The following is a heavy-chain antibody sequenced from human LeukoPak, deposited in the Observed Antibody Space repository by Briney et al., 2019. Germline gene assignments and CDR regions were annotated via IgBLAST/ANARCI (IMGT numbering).Heavy chain of an antibody. J-gene: IGHJ5*01. V-gene: IGHV3-11*01. D-gene: IGHD3-22*01. Sequence: GGSLRLSCAASGFTFSDYNMRWLRQAPGKGLEWVSSISRSGSTKYYADSVKGRFTISRDNAKNSLFLQMNSLRAEDTAVYYCVSHYYDDSAPDSWGQGTLVAVSS. CDR2: ISRSGSTK. CDR1: GFTFSDYN. CDR3: VSHYYDDSAPDS.